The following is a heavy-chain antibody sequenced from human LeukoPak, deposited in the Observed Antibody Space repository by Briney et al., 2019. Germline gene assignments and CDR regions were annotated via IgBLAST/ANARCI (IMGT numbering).Heavy chain of an antibody. Sequence: GSLRLSCAASGFTVSSNYMSWVRQAPGKGLEWVSVIYSGGSTYYADSVKGRFTISRDNSKNTLYLQMNSLRAEDTAVYYCARAGETYYDFWSGWGAFDIWGQGTMVTVSS. J-gene: IGHJ3*02. V-gene: IGHV3-53*01. CDR3: ARAGETYYDFWSGWGAFDI. D-gene: IGHD3-3*01. CDR2: IYSGGST. CDR1: GFTVSSNY.